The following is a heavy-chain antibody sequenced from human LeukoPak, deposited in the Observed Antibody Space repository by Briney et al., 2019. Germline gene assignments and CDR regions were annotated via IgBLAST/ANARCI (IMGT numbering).Heavy chain of an antibody. CDR3: ARTGRLGYGSGSYYHY. V-gene: IGHV1-2*04. D-gene: IGHD3-10*01. Sequence: PGASVKVSCKASGYTFTGYYMHWVRQAPGQGLEWMGWINPNSGGTNYAQKFQGWVTMTRDTSISTAYMELSRLRSDDTAVYYCARTGRLGYGSGSYYHYWGQGTLVTVSS. CDR1: GYTFTGYY. J-gene: IGHJ4*02. CDR2: INPNSGGT.